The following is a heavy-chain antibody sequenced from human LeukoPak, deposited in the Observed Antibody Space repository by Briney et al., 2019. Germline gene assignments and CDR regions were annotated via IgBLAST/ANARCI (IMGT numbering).Heavy chain of an antibody. J-gene: IGHJ4*02. V-gene: IGHV3-48*02. CDR3: VRGSRALES. Sequence: AGSLTLSCVASGFTFSSYSMNWVRQAPGKGLEWVSYISIGGNSMTYADSVKGRFTISRDNAKNSLSLQMNSLRDDDTAVYYCVRGSRALESWGQGTRVTVSS. CDR2: ISIGGNSM. CDR1: GFTFSSYS.